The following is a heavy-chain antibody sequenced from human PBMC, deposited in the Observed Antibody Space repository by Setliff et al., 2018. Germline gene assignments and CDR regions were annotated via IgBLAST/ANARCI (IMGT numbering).Heavy chain of an antibody. CDR3: VREYSGGGLT. J-gene: IGHJ3*01. V-gene: IGHV1-18*01. D-gene: IGHD1-26*01. Sequence: ASVKVSCKASGYTFTSYGFSRVRQAPGQGLGWMGRISVYNGNTNYGQKYQGRVAMTTDTSTNTVYMELRSLRSDDTAVYFCVREYSGGGLTWGQGTMVTVSS. CDR2: ISVYNGNT. CDR1: GYTFTSYG.